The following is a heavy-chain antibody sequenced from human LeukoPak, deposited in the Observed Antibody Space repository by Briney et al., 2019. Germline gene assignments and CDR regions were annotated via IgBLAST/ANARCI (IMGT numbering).Heavy chain of an antibody. CDR3: ARDQLAGYYDSSLDT. CDR1: GFTFSSYA. J-gene: IGHJ3*02. D-gene: IGHD3-22*01. Sequence: GGPLRLSCAASGFTFSSYAMSWVRQAPGKGLEWVSAISGSGGSTYYADSVKSRFTISRDNSKNTLYLQMNSLRAEDTAVYYCARDQLAGYYDSSLDTWGQGTMVTVSS. CDR2: ISGSGGST. V-gene: IGHV3-23*01.